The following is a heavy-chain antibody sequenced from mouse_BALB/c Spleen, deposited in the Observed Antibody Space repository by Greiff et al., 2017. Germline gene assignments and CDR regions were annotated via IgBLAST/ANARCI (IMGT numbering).Heavy chain of an antibody. V-gene: IGHV3-2*02. CDR3: ASLYGYDGAWFAY. J-gene: IGHJ3*01. D-gene: IGHD2-2*01. CDR1: GYSITSDYA. Sequence: EVKLVESGPGLVKPSQSLSLTCTVTGYSITSDYAWNWIRQFPGNKLEWMGYISYSGSTSYNPSLKSRISITRDSSKNQFFLQLNSVTTEDTATYYFASLYGYDGAWFAYWGQGTLVTVSA. CDR2: ISYSGST.